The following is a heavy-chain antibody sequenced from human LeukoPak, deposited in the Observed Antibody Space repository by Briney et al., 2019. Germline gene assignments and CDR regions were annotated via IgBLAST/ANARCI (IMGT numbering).Heavy chain of an antibody. V-gene: IGHV4-59*01. CDR2: IYYSGST. Sequence: SETLSLTCTVSGDSISSYYWSWIRQPPGKGLEWIGYIYYSGSTNYNPPLKSRVTISVDTSKNQFSLKLSSVTAADTAVYYCARDYYSRFDPWGQGTLVTVSS. J-gene: IGHJ5*02. D-gene: IGHD3-22*01. CDR3: ARDYYSRFDP. CDR1: GDSISSYY.